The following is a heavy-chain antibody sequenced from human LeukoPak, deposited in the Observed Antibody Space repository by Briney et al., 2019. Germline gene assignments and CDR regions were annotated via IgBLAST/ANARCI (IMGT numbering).Heavy chain of an antibody. J-gene: IGHJ2*01. V-gene: IGHV4-59*08. CDR2: ISYSGST. Sequence: PSETLSLTCTVSGGSIRSYYWSWSRQPPGKGLEWMGYISYSGSTNYTPSLKSRATISVATSKNQFSLSLSPLTAADTAAYCCARQGGNYYDRYFDLWGRGPLVPVSS. CDR1: GGSIRSYY. CDR3: ARQGGNYYDRYFDL. D-gene: IGHD3-22*01.